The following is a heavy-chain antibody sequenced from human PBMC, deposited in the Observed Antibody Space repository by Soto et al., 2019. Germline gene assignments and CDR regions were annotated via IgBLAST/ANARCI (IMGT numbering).Heavy chain of an antibody. CDR1: RFPSRSYN. D-gene: IGHD3-10*01. CDR3: AREGRFGSYIDY. CDR2: ISVDGGTK. Sequence: PGGSLRLSCAASRFPSRSYNMYWVRQAPGKGLEWVALISVDGGTKNYADSVKDRFTVSRDNSENNLSLQMNSLRPEDTAVYFCAREGRFGSYIDYWGQGTLVTVSS. J-gene: IGHJ4*02. V-gene: IGHV3-30-3*01.